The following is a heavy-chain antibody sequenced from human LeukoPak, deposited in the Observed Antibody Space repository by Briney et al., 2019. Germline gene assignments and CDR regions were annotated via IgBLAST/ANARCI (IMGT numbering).Heavy chain of an antibody. Sequence: GGSLRLSCAASGFTFSSYSMNWVRQAPGKGLEWVSSISSSSSYIYYADSVKGRFTISRDNAKNSLYLQMNSLRAENTAVYYCARDRRGDSGSYGGGFDYWGQGTLVTVSS. CDR3: ARDRRGDSGSYGGGFDY. J-gene: IGHJ4*02. V-gene: IGHV3-21*01. CDR1: GFTFSSYS. D-gene: IGHD1-26*01. CDR2: ISSSSSYI.